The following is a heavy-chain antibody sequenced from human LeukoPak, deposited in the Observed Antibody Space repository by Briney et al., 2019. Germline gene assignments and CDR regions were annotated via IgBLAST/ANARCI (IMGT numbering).Heavy chain of an antibody. CDR3: ARDRYSSGWYLGGTYYYYYMDV. J-gene: IGHJ6*03. D-gene: IGHD6-19*01. V-gene: IGHV3-48*01. CDR1: GFTFSSYS. Sequence: GGSLRLSCAASGFTFSSYSMNWVRQAPGKGLEWVSYISSSSSTIYYADSVKGRFTISRDNAKNSLYLQMNSLRAEDTAVYYCARDRYSSGWYLGGTYYYYYMDVWGKGTTVTVSS. CDR2: ISSSSSTI.